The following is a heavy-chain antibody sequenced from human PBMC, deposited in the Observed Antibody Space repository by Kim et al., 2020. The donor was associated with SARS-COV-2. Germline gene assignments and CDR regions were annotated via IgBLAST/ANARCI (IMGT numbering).Heavy chain of an antibody. CDR2: ISSSSSTI. J-gene: IGHJ4*02. V-gene: IGHV3-48*02. D-gene: IGHD3-10*01. CDR3: AEMGTMVRGGDFDY. Sequence: GGSLRLSCAASGFTFSSYSMNWVRQAPGKGLEWVSYISSSSSTIYYADSVKGRFTISRDNAKNSLYLQMNSLRDEDTAVYYCAEMGTMVRGGDFDYWGQGTLVTVSS. CDR1: GFTFSSYS.